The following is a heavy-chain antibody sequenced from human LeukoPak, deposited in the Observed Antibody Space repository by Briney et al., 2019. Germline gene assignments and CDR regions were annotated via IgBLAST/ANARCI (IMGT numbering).Heavy chain of an antibody. CDR1: GFTVSNKY. CDR3: ARGLSLSGYLDAFDI. V-gene: IGHV3-53*01. Sequence: GGSLRLSCAASGFTVSNKYTTWVRQAPGKVLEWVSLIYSDGRTYYADSVKGRCTISRDNSKNTLYLQMNSLRVEDTAVYFCARGLSLSGYLDAFDIWGQGTMVTVSS. J-gene: IGHJ3*02. CDR2: IYSDGRT. D-gene: IGHD3-22*01.